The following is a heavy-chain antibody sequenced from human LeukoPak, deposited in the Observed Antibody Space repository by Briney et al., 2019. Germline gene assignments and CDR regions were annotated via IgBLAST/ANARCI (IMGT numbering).Heavy chain of an antibody. CDR1: GGSISSYY. CDR2: IYYSGST. D-gene: IGHD5-12*01. J-gene: IGHJ5*02. CDR3: ARGIVAGTNWFDP. Sequence: SETLSLTCTVSGGSISSYYWSWIRQPPGKGLEWIGYIYYSGSTNYNPSLKSRVTISVDTSKNQFSLKLSSVTAADTAVYYCARGIVAGTNWFDPWGQGTLVTVTS. V-gene: IGHV4-59*01.